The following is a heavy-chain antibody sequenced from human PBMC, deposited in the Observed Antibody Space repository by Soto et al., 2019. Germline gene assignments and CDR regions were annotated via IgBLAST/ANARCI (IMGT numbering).Heavy chain of an antibody. CDR3: ARRGYSSSWYETPVGI. Sequence: GGSLRLSCAASGFTFSSFWMHWVRQAPGKGLVWVSRINSDGSSTSYADSVKGRFTISRDNAKNTLYLQMNSLRAEDTAVYYCARRGYSSSWYETPVGIWGQGTMVTRLL. J-gene: IGHJ3*02. D-gene: IGHD6-13*01. CDR2: INSDGSST. V-gene: IGHV3-74*01. CDR1: GFTFSSFW.